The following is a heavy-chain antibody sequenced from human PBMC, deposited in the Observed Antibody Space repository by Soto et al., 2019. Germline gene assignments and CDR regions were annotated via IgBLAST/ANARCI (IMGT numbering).Heavy chain of an antibody. V-gene: IGHV1-18*04. J-gene: IGHJ6*02. CDR3: ARDTGLSSYYYYGMDV. Sequence: ASVKVSCKASGYTFTSYGISWVRQAPGEGLEWMGWISAYNGNTNYAQKIQGRVTMTTDTSTSTAYMELRSLRSDDTAVYSCARDTGLSSYYYYGMDVWGQGTTVTVSS. CDR1: GYTFTSYG. D-gene: IGHD1-1*01. CDR2: ISAYNGNT.